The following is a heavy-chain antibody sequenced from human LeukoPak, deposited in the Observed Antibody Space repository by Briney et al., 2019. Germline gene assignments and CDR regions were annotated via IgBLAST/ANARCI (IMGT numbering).Heavy chain of an antibody. CDR3: ARDLQENGMDV. V-gene: IGHV3-30-3*01. J-gene: IGHJ6*02. D-gene: IGHD4-11*01. Sequence: GGSLRLSCAASGFTFSGYAMHWVRQAPGKGLEWVAVISYDGSNKYYADSVKGRFTISRDNSKNTLYLQMNSLRAEDTAVYYCARDLQENGMDVWGQGTTVTVSS. CDR1: GFTFSGYA. CDR2: ISYDGSNK.